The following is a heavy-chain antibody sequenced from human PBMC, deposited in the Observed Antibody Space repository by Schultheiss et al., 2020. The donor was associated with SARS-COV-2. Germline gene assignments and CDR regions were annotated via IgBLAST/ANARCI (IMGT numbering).Heavy chain of an antibody. CDR3: ARGSRYGSGSYYKGIGDY. Sequence: ASVKVSCKASGYTFTSYGISWVRQAPGQGLEWMGWISAYNGNTNYAQKLQGRVTMTTDTSTSTAYMELRSLRSDDTAVYYCARGSRYGSGSYYKGIGDYWGQGTLVTVSS. D-gene: IGHD3-10*01. J-gene: IGHJ4*02. V-gene: IGHV1-18*01. CDR1: GYTFTSYG. CDR2: ISAYNGNT.